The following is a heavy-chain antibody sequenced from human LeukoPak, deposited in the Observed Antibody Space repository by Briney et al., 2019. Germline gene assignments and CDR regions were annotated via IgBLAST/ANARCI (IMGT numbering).Heavy chain of an antibody. CDR3: ARDGKGRNRIGYYFDY. J-gene: IGHJ4*02. V-gene: IGHV3-23*01. CDR2: ISDSGSIT. D-gene: IGHD3-10*01. Sequence: GGSLRLSCAASGFAFSSQAMGWVRQAPGKGLEWVSVISDSGSITYYAASVKGRFTISRDNAKNSLYLQMNSLRAEDTAVYYCARDGKGRNRIGYYFDYWGQGTLVTVSS. CDR1: GFAFSSQA.